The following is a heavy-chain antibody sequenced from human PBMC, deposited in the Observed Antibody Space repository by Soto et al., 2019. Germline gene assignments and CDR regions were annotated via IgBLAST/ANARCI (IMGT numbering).Heavy chain of an antibody. D-gene: IGHD2-2*01. CDR1: GYTFSSYG. Sequence: QVQLVQSGAEVKKPGASVKVSCKASGYTFSSYGIIWVRQAPGQGLEWMGWISAYNGNTNYAQRLQGRVTMTTDASTSTAYMELRSLRSDDTAVYYCARIIGYCSSTSCPRYFDNWGQGTLVTVSS. CDR3: ARIIGYCSSTSCPRYFDN. CDR2: ISAYNGNT. J-gene: IGHJ4*02. V-gene: IGHV1-18*01.